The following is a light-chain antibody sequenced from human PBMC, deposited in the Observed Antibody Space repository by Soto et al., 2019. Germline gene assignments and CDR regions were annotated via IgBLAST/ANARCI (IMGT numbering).Light chain of an antibody. Sequence: DIQMTQTPSSVSASVGDRVTITCRASQSISSYLSWYQQKPGTAPKLLIYAASNLQSGVPSRFSGSGSGTDFTLTISGLQPEDSATYYCQETYNIPLTFGGGTKVEIK. J-gene: IGKJ4*01. CDR2: AAS. CDR3: QETYNIPLT. V-gene: IGKV1-39*01. CDR1: QSISSY.